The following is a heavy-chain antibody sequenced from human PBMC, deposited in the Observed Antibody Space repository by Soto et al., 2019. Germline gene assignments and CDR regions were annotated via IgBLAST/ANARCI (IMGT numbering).Heavy chain of an antibody. V-gene: IGHV3-7*01. D-gene: IGHD2-2*01. CDR1: GFTLGNYW. Sequence: PGGSLRLSCLASGFTLGNYWMSWVRQAPGKGLEWVANIKEDGSNKYYADSVKGRFTISRDNSKNTLYLEMNSLRVEDTALYFCARDALGFCSNPSCHVYYGMDVWGQGTTVTVSS. CDR2: IKEDGSNK. CDR3: ARDALGFCSNPSCHVYYGMDV. J-gene: IGHJ6*02.